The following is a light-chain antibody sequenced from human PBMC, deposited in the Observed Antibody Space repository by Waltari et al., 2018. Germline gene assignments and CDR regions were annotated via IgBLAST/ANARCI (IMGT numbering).Light chain of an antibody. CDR1: SSDVGGYNY. J-gene: IGLJ3*02. V-gene: IGLV2-14*01. CDR2: DVS. CDR3: SSYTSSSTLWV. Sequence: QSALTQPASVSGSPGQSITISCTGPSSDVGGYNYVSWYQQHPGKAPKLMIYDVSKRPSGVSNRFSGSKSGNTASLTISGLQAEDEADYYCSSYTSSSTLWVFGGGTKLTVL.